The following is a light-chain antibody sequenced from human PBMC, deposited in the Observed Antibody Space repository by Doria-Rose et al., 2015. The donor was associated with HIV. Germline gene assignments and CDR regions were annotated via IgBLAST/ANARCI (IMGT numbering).Light chain of an antibody. V-gene: IGKV3-20*01. CDR2: DAS. J-gene: IGKJ5*01. CDR3: QQYGTSRGT. Sequence: TQSPGTLSLSPGERATLSCRASQRVKSSYLAWYQQKPGQAPRLLIHDASTRATGIPDRFSGSGSGTDFTLTISRLEPEDVAVYYRQQYGTSRGTFGQGTRLEIK. CDR1: QRVKSSY.